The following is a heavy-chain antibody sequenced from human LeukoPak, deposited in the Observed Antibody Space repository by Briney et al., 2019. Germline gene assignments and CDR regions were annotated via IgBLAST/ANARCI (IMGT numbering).Heavy chain of an antibody. J-gene: IGHJ2*01. D-gene: IGHD5-18*01. CDR3: AKSSYSYGPGRKWYFDL. CDR2: ISYDGSNK. CDR1: GFTFSSYA. V-gene: IGHV3-30-3*02. Sequence: PGGSLRLSCAASGFTFSSYAMHWVRQAPGKGLEWVAVISYDGSNKYYADSVKGRFTISRDNSKNTLYLQMNSLRAEDTALYYCAKSSYSYGPGRKWYFDLWGRGTLVTVSS.